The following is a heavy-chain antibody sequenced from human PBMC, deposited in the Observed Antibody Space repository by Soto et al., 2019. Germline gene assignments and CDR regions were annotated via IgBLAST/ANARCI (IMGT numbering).Heavy chain of an antibody. CDR1: GGSITSNNW. V-gene: IGHV4-4*02. J-gene: IGHJ4*02. CDR2: IYYSGNT. CDR3: ARGFGHTSSWYFDL. D-gene: IGHD6-13*01. Sequence: QVQLQESGPGLVKPSGTLSLTCAVSGGSITSNNWWSWVRQPPGKGLEWIGEIYYSGNTNDNPSLRGRVSMSVDKSQNQFSLWLTSVTAADTAVYYCARGFGHTSSWYFDLWGQGILITVSS.